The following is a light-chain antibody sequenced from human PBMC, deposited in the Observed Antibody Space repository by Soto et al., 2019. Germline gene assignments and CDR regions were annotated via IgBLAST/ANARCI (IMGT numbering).Light chain of an antibody. CDR3: QQRGDWPPLT. J-gene: IGKJ4*01. CDR1: QSVSGH. V-gene: IGKV3-11*01. CDR2: DAS. Sequence: ESVLTQSPATLSLSPGERATFSCRASQSVSGHLDWYQQKPGQPPRLLIYDASIRASGIPARFSGSGSGTHFTLNISNLEPEDFGVYYCQQRGDWPPLTFGEGTKVEIK.